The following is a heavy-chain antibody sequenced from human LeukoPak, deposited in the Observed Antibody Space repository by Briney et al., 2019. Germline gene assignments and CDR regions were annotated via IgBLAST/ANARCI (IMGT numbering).Heavy chain of an antibody. CDR1: GFTVSSNS. CDR2: IYSDNT. Sequence: GGSLRLSCTVSGFTVSSNSMSWVRQAPGKGLEWVSFIYSDNTLYSDSVTGRFTISRDNSKNTLYLQMNSLRAEDTAVYYCARRAGAYSHPYDYWGQGTLVTVS. V-gene: IGHV3-53*01. D-gene: IGHD4/OR15-4a*01. CDR3: ARRAGAYSHPYDY. J-gene: IGHJ4*02.